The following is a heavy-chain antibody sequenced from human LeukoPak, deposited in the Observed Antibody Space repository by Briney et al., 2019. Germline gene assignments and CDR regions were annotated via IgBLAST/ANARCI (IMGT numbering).Heavy chain of an antibody. CDR1: GYTFTSYD. J-gene: IGHJ6*02. D-gene: IGHD6-6*01. CDR2: MNPNSGNT. Sequence: ASVKVSCKAPGYTFTSYDINWVRQATGQGLEWMGGMNPNSGNTGYAQKFQGRVTITRNTSISTAYMELSSLRSEDTAVYYCARYAARPEDYYGMDVWGQGTTVTVSS. CDR3: ARYAARPEDYYGMDV. V-gene: IGHV1-8*01.